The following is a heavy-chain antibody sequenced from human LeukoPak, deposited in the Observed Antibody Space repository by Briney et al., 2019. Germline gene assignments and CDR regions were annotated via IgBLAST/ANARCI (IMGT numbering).Heavy chain of an antibody. CDR1: GGTFTSYG. Sequence: ASVKVSCKASGGTFTSYGISWVRQAPGQGLEWMGWISAYNGNTNYAQKLQGRVTMTTDTSTSTAYMELRSLRSDDTAVYYCARDLRVGVWFDPWGQGTLVTVSS. CDR3: ARDLRVGVWFDP. CDR2: ISAYNGNT. V-gene: IGHV1-18*04. J-gene: IGHJ5*02. D-gene: IGHD3-10*01.